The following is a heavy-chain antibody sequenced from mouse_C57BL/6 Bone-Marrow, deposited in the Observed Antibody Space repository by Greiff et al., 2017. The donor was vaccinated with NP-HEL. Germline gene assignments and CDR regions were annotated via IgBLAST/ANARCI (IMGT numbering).Heavy chain of an antibody. Sequence: QLQQSGAELVRPGASVKLSCTVSGFNIKDDYMHWVKQRPEQGLEWIGWIYPENGDTAYASKFQGKATITADTSSNTAYLQLSSLTSENTAVNYCTTGGSSPYAMDYWGQGTSVTVSS. CDR2: IYPENGDT. CDR1: GFNIKDDY. D-gene: IGHD1-1*01. V-gene: IGHV14-4*01. J-gene: IGHJ4*01. CDR3: TTGGSSPYAMDY.